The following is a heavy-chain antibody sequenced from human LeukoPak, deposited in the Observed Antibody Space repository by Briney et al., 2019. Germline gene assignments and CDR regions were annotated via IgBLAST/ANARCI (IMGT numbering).Heavy chain of an antibody. CDR2: IEQDGSEK. V-gene: IGHV3-7*01. D-gene: IGHD2-8*01. CDR1: GFTFSSYW. CDR3: ARGGLGYCTNGVCYPFDY. J-gene: IGHJ4*02. Sequence: GGSLRLSCAASGFTFSSYWMSWVRQAPGKGLEWVSNIEQDGSEKYYVDSVKGRFTISRDNAKTSLYLQMNSLRAEDTAVYYCARGGLGYCTNGVCYPFDYWGQGTLVTVSS.